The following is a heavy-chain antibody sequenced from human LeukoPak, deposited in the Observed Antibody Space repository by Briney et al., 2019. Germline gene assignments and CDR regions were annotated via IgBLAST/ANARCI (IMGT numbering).Heavy chain of an antibody. D-gene: IGHD5-18*01. J-gene: IGHJ6*03. V-gene: IGHV3-30*02. CDR2: IRYDGSNK. CDR1: GFTFTTYG. Sequence: PGGSLRLSCAASGFTFTTYGMHWVRQAPGKGLEWVAFIRYDGSNKYYADSVKGRFTISRDNSKNTLYLQMNSLRAEDTAVYYCARVGRGYSYYYYYMDVWGKGTTVTVSS. CDR3: ARVGRGYSYYYYYMDV.